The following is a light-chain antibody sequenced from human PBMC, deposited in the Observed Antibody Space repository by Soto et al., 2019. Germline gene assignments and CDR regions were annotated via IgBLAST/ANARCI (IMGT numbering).Light chain of an antibody. CDR1: QSVNSN. CDR2: GAS. J-gene: IGKJ1*01. CDR3: QQYYNWLWT. Sequence: EIVMTQSPATLSVSPGERATLSCRASQSVNSNLAWYQQKPGQAPRLLIYGASTRATGIPARFSGSGSGTEFSLTISSLRSEDFAVYYCQQYYNWLWTFGQGTKVEI. V-gene: IGKV3-15*01.